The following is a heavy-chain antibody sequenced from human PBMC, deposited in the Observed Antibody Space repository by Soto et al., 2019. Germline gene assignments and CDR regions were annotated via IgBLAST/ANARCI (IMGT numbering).Heavy chain of an antibody. D-gene: IGHD5-12*01. CDR2: IYYSGST. Sequence: PSETLSLTCTVSGGSISSYYWSWIRQPPGKGLEWIGYIYYSGSTNYNPPLKSRVTISVDTSKNQFSLKLSSVTAADTAVYYCARGRRGYSGYDFRYYYYMDVWGKGTTVTVSS. CDR1: GGSISSYY. CDR3: ARGRRGYSGYDFRYYYYMDV. J-gene: IGHJ6*03. V-gene: IGHV4-59*01.